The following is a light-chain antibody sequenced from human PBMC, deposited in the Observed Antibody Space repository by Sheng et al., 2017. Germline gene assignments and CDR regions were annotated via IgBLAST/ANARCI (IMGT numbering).Light chain of an antibody. Sequence: DIQMTQSPSSLSASVGDRVTITCQASLDITNYLNWYQQRPGRAPKLLISDASNLETGVPSRFSGSGSGTEFTLTISSLQPEDFATYYCLQHNNFPRTFGQGTKVDI. J-gene: IGKJ1*01. V-gene: IGKV1-33*01. CDR2: DAS. CDR1: LDITNY. CDR3: LQHNNFPRT.